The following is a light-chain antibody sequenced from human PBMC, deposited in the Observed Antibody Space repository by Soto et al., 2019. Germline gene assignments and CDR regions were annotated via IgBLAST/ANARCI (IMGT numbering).Light chain of an antibody. V-gene: IGKV1D-16*01. CDR1: QGITSW. J-gene: IGKJ1*01. CDR2: AAS. Sequence: DIHMTQSPSSVSASVGDRGTITCRASQGITSWLVWYQQKPGKAPKLLIYAASSLQSGVPSRFSGSGSGTEFTLTISSLQPDDFATYYCQHYNSYSEAFGQGTKVDIK. CDR3: QHYNSYSEA.